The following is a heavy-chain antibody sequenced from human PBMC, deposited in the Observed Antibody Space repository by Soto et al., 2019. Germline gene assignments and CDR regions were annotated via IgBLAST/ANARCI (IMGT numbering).Heavy chain of an antibody. D-gene: IGHD3-22*01. CDR3: ATDPSHSRAYYHHYYYCMDF. V-gene: IGHV1-3*01. CDR1: GYTFTSYG. CDR2: INAGNGNT. J-gene: IGHJ6*02. Sequence: ASVKVSCKASGYTFTSYGIHWVRQAPGQRLEWTGWINAGNGNTKYSEKFQGRVTITRDTSASTAYLELSSLRSEDTAVYYCATDPSHSRAYYHHYYYCMDFWGQGTTVTVSS.